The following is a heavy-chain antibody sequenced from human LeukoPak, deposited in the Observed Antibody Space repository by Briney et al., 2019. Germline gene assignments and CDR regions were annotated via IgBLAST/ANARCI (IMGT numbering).Heavy chain of an antibody. D-gene: IGHD2-15*01. Sequence: GGSLRLSCAASGFTFSSYSMNWVRQAPGKGLEWVSYISSSSSTIYYADSVKGRFTISRDNAKNSLYLQMNSLRAEDTAVYYCARDLFPAEDIVVVVAATLGYWGQGTLVTVSS. CDR1: GFTFSSYS. J-gene: IGHJ4*02. CDR2: ISSSSSTI. V-gene: IGHV3-48*01. CDR3: ARDLFPAEDIVVVVAATLGY.